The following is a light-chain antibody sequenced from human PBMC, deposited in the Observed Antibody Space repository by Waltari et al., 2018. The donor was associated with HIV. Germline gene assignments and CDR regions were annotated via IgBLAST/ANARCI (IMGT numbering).Light chain of an antibody. V-gene: IGLV2-14*03. CDR2: DVR. CDR1: SSDMGGYNS. J-gene: IGLJ2*01. Sequence: QSLLTQPASVSGSPGQSITISCTGTSSDMGGYNSVSWYQQHPANVPKLMIFDVRKRPPVTSSRFSCSKLANTAALAICGVQALDEASSYWSICKSGSALEVFGGGTKLTVL. CDR3: SICKSGSALEV.